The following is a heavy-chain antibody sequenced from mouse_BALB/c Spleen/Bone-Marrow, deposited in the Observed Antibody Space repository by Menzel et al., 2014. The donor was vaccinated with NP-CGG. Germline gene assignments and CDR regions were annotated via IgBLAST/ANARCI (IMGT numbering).Heavy chain of an antibody. V-gene: IGHV1S135*01. CDR3: ARSRDVGHFDY. J-gene: IGHJ2*01. Sequence: EVHLVESGPELVKPGASVKVSCKASGYAFTSYNMFWVKQSHGKSLEWIGYIDPYNGGTSYNQKFKGKATLTVDKSSSTAYMHLSSLTSEDSAVYYCARSRDVGHFDYWGQGTTLTVSS. CDR2: IDPYNGGT. CDR1: GYAFTSYN. D-gene: IGHD3-3*01.